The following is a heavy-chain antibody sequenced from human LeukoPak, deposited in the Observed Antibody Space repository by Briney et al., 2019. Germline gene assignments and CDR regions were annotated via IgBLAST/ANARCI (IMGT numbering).Heavy chain of an antibody. J-gene: IGHJ5*02. Sequence: ASVKVSCKASGGTFISYVIGWVRQAPGQGLEWMGAIIPILGSANYVQKFQGRVTITADESTSTAYMELSSLRSEDTAVYYCARGVTSSPWYNWFDPWGQGTLVTVSS. D-gene: IGHD4-23*01. CDR1: GGTFISYV. V-gene: IGHV1-69*13. CDR2: IIPILGSA. CDR3: ARGVTSSPWYNWFDP.